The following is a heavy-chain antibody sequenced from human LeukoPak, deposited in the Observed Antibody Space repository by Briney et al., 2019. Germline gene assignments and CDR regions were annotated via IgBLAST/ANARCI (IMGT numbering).Heavy chain of an antibody. V-gene: IGHV3-30*02. CDR1: GFTFSSYG. CDR3: AKDGDFHAFDI. D-gene: IGHD2-21*02. Sequence: GGSLRLSCAASGFTFSSYGMQWVRQAPDKGLEWVAFIRSDGSRKYYQDSVKGRFTISRDNSKNTLFLEMNSLRAEDTAVYYCAKDGDFHAFDIWGQGTMVTVSS. J-gene: IGHJ3*02. CDR2: IRSDGSRK.